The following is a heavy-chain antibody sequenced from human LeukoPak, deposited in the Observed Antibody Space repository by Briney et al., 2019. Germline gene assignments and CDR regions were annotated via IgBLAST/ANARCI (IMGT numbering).Heavy chain of an antibody. Sequence: GGSLRLSCAASGFAFSSYGMHWVRQAPGKGLEWVAAISYNGGDKKYADSVKGRFTISRDNSKNTVYLEMNSLRAEDTAVYYCAKDVALRAAAYYFDYWGQGTLVTVSS. CDR3: AKDVALRAAAYYFDY. CDR1: GFAFSSYG. J-gene: IGHJ4*02. CDR2: ISYNGGDK. V-gene: IGHV3-30*18. D-gene: IGHD2-21*01.